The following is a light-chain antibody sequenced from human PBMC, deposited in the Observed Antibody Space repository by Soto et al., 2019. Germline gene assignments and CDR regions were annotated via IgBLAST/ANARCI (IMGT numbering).Light chain of an antibody. CDR1: QRLLHSNGNIF. V-gene: IGKV2-28*01. CDR3: MQALQTQYT. J-gene: IGKJ2*01. CDR2: LGS. Sequence: EIVMTQSPPSLTVTPGEPASISCRSSQRLLHSNGNIFLDWYLQKPGQSPQLLIYLGSNRASGVPDRVIGSGAGTDFTLKISRVEAEDVGVYYCMQALQTQYTFGQGTKLEIK.